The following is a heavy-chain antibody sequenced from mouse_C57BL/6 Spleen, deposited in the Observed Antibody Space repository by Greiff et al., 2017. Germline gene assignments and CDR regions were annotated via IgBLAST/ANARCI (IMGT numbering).Heavy chain of an antibody. J-gene: IGHJ4*01. Sequence: EVQLVESGPELVKPGASVKIPCKASGYTFTDYNMDWVKQSHGKSLEWIGDINPNNGGTIYNQKFKGKATLTVDKSSSTAYMELRSLTSEDTSVYYCARGPLLLRYVAMDYWSQGPSVTVSS. CDR2: INPNNGGT. CDR3: ARGPLLLRYVAMDY. V-gene: IGHV1-18*01. D-gene: IGHD1-1*01. CDR1: GYTFTDYN.